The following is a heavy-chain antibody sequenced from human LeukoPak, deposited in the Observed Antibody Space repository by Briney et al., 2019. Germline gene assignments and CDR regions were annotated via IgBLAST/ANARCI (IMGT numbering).Heavy chain of an antibody. V-gene: IGHV3-7*01. Sequence: GGSLRLSCAASGFTFSSYWMSWVRQAPGKGLEWVANIKQDGSEKYYVDSVKGRFTISRDNAKNSLYLQMNSLRAEDTAVYYCARGCRRIVATSRYYFDYWGQGTLVTVSS. CDR1: GFTFSSYW. J-gene: IGHJ4*02. D-gene: IGHD5-12*01. CDR3: ARGCRRIVATSRYYFDY. CDR2: IKQDGSEK.